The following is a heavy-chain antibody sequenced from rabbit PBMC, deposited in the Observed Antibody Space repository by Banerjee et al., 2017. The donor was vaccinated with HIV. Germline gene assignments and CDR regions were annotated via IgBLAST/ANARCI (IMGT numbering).Heavy chain of an antibody. Sequence: QEQLEESGGDLVKPEGSLTLTCTASGFTISTTYWICWVRQAPGKGLELIACMYSSFGGTYYASWAKGRFTISKTSSTTVSLQMNSLTAADTATYFCARDLAAVTGWNFGLWGQGTLVTVS. D-gene: IGHD7-1*01. J-gene: IGHJ3*01. CDR1: GFTISTTYW. CDR2: MYSSFGGT. V-gene: IGHV1S45*01. CDR3: ARDLAAVTGWNFGL.